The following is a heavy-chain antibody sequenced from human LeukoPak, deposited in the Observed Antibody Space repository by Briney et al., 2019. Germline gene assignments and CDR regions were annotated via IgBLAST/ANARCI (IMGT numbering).Heavy chain of an antibody. J-gene: IGHJ4*02. CDR1: GGTFSSYA. Sequence: ASVKVSCKASGGTFSSYAISWVRQAPGQGLEWMGWISVYNGNTNYAQKLQGRVTMTTNTSTNTAYMELRSLRSDDTAVYYCARELFVFTSSRQFDYWGQGTLVTVSS. CDR2: ISVYNGNT. CDR3: ARELFVFTSSRQFDY. D-gene: IGHD2-2*01. V-gene: IGHV1-18*01.